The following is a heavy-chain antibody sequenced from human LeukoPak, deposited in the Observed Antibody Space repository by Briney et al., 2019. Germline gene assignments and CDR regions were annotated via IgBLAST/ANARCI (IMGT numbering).Heavy chain of an antibody. D-gene: IGHD3-10*01. CDR1: GYTFTSYD. CDR3: ASAGYYYGSGSSGYYFDY. V-gene: IGHV1-8*03. Sequence: ASVKVSCKASGYTFTSYDINWVRQATGQGLEWMGWMNPNSGNTGYAQKFQGRVTITRNTSISTAYVELSSLRSEDTAVYYCASAGYYYGSGSSGYYFDYWGQGTLVTVSS. CDR2: MNPNSGNT. J-gene: IGHJ4*02.